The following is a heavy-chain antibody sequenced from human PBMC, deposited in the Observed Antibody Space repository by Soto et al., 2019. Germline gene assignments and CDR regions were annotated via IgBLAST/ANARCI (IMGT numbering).Heavy chain of an antibody. CDR3: TGITWFRGMDV. CDR1: GYRVSSNSAG. J-gene: IGHJ6*01. V-gene: IGHV6-1*01. D-gene: IGHD3-10*01. Sequence: SQNLSLPCVISGYRVSSNSAGWNWIRQSPSRGLEWLGRTYYKSKWNNDYALSVKSRITINPDTSKNQFSLHLYSVTPENTAVYYCTGITWFRGMDVWGQGTPVTVSS. CDR2: TYYKSKWNN.